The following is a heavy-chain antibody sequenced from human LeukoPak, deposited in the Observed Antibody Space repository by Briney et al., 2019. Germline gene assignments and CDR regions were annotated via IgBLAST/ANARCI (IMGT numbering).Heavy chain of an antibody. D-gene: IGHD6-13*01. J-gene: IGHJ6*03. CDR2: INPNSGGT. V-gene: IGHV1-2*02. Sequence: ASVKVSCKASGYTLTGYYMHWVRQAPGQGLEWMGWINPNSGGTNYAQKFQGRVTMTRDTSTSTAYMELSRLRSDDTAVYYCARDPSKEQLSDYYYYMDVWGKGTTVTVSS. CDR1: GYTLTGYY. CDR3: ARDPSKEQLSDYYYYMDV.